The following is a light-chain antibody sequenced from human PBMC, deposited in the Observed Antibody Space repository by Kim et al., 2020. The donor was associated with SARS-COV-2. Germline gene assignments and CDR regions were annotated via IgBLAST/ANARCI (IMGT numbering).Light chain of an antibody. J-gene: IGLJ2*01. CDR2: GKN. V-gene: IGLV3-19*01. Sequence: SSELTQDPAVSVALGQTVRITCQGDSLRSYYASWYQQKPGQAPIVVISGKNNQPSGIPDRFSGSSSGNTASLTITGAQAEDEADYCCSSRDSNGYVLFGGGTKLTVL. CDR1: SLRSYY. CDR3: SSRDSNGYVL.